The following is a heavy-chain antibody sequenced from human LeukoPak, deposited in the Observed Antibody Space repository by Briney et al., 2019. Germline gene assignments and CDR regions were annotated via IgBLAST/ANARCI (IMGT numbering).Heavy chain of an antibody. J-gene: IGHJ4*02. CDR2: ISGSGGST. Sequence: GGSLRLSCAASGFTFSSYAMSWVRQAPGEGLEWVSAISGSGGSTYYADSVKGRFTISRDNSKNTLYLQMNSLRAEDTAVYYCAKALPGSGSYRQYYFDYWGQGTLVTVSS. CDR1: GFTFSSYA. D-gene: IGHD3-10*01. CDR3: AKALPGSGSYRQYYFDY. V-gene: IGHV3-23*01.